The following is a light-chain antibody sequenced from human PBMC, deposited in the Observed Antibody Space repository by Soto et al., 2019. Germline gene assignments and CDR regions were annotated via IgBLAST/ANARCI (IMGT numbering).Light chain of an antibody. CDR2: SND. CDR3: AAWDDSLDGVV. Sequence: QSALTQPPSASGTPGQRVTISCSGSSSNIGTNAVNWYHQLPGTAPKLLIYSNDQRPSGVPDRFSGSKSGTSASLAISGLQSEDEGDCYCAAWDDSLDGVVFGGGTKLTVL. CDR1: SSNIGTNA. V-gene: IGLV1-44*01. J-gene: IGLJ3*02.